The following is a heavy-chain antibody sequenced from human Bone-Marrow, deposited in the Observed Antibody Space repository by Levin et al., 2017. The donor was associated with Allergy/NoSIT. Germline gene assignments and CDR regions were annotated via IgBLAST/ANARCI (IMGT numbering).Heavy chain of an antibody. CDR2: VSGSGDDS. CDR3: AKLCGTTIGYYYYYMNV. J-gene: IGHJ6*03. V-gene: IGHV3-23*01. D-gene: IGHD1-1*01. CDR1: GFSFSDYA. Sequence: GGSLRLSCAASGFSFSDYAMTWVRQAPGKGLEWVSGVSGSGDDSYYADSVKGRFTISRDNSKNTLFLQMKSLRAEDTAEYYCAKLCGTTIGYYYYYMNVWGRGTTVTVSS.